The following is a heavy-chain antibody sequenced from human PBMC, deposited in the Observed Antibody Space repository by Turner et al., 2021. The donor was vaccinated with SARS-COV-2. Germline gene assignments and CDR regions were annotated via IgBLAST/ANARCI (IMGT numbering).Heavy chain of an antibody. J-gene: IGHJ6*02. V-gene: IGHV3-21*01. CDR3: ARGSPGEDFYYYGMGV. Sequence: EEQLVESGGGLVKPGGSLRLSCSASEFTFGSYIMNWVRQAPGKGLEGVSSISSRIMYIYYADSVKGRFTISRDNAKDSLYLQMNSLRAEDTAVYYCARGSPGEDFYYYGMGVWGQGTTVTVSS. D-gene: IGHD1-1*01. CDR1: EFTFGSYI. CDR2: ISSRIMYI.